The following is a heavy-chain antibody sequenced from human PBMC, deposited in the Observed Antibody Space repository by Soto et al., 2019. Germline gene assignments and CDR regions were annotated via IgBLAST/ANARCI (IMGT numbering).Heavy chain of an antibody. CDR2: IIPIFGTT. J-gene: IGHJ5*02. CDR3: ARDRTDSGYYTNWLDP. D-gene: IGHD3-22*01. CDR1: GGTFCSDA. V-gene: IGHV1-69*06. Sequence: EASVKVSCKASGGTFCSDAITWVRQAPGQGLEWVGRIIPIFGTTNYAQNLQGRVTISADKSTLTSYMELHSLTSDDTALYYCARDRTDSGYYTNWLDPWGQGTQVTVSS.